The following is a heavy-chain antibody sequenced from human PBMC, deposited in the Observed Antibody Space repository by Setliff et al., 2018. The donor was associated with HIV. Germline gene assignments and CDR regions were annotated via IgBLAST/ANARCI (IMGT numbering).Heavy chain of an antibody. J-gene: IGHJ4*02. CDR1: AGSISTSIYY. CDR3: ARGGRGYMYG. V-gene: IGHV4-39*01. CDR2: IYYSGTT. D-gene: IGHD5-18*01. Sequence: LSLTCTVSAGSISTSIYYWGWIRQPPGKGLEWIGSIYYSGTTYYNPSLKSRVTISVDTSKNQFSLNLSSVTAADTAVYYCARGGRGYMYGWGRGTLVTVSS.